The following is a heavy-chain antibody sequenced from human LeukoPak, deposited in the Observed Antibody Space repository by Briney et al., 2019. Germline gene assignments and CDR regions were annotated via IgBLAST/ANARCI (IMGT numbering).Heavy chain of an antibody. Sequence: GGSLRLSCAASGFTFTTYWMSWVRQAPGKGLEWVANIKQDGSEKHYVDSVKGRFTISRDNAKNSLYLQMNSLRAEDTAVSYCARDRRLCSSFDCPWEPFDYWGQGTLVTVSS. D-gene: IGHD2-2*01. CDR1: GFTFTTYW. V-gene: IGHV3-7*03. CDR3: ARDRRLCSSFDCPWEPFDY. J-gene: IGHJ4*02. CDR2: IKQDGSEK.